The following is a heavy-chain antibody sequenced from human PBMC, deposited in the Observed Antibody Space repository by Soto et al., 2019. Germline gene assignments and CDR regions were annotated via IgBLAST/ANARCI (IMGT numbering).Heavy chain of an antibody. CDR2: IVPIYRTA. V-gene: IGHV1-69*13. Sequence: SVKVSCKASGGTFSSYRINWVRQAPGQGLEWVGGIVPIYRTADYAQKFQGRVTITADESARTSYMELRSLKYQDTAVYYCVRDSGAKLSSSWGQGTLVTVSS. CDR3: VRDSGAKLSSS. D-gene: IGHD6-13*01. CDR1: GGTFSSYR. J-gene: IGHJ4*02.